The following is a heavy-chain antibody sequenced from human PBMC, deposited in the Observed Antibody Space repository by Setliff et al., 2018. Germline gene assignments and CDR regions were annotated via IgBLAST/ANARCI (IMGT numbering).Heavy chain of an antibody. D-gene: IGHD3-3*01. Sequence: ASVKVSCKASGYTFTSYGISWVRQAPGQGLEWMGWISAYNGNTNYAQKLQGRVTMTTDTSTSTAYMELRSLRSDDTAVYYCASDGQGNYNFWSGSYYNYGMDVWGQGTTVTVSS. J-gene: IGHJ6*02. CDR3: ASDGQGNYNFWSGSYYNYGMDV. CDR1: GYTFTSYG. V-gene: IGHV1-18*01. CDR2: ISAYNGNT.